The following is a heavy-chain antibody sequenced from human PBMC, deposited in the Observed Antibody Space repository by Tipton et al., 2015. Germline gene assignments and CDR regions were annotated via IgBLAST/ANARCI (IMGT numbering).Heavy chain of an antibody. CDR3: ARDARWGGFDY. Sequence: TLSLTCTVSGGSISSYYWSWIRQPPGKGLEWIGYIYYSGTTNYNPSLKSRVTISVDTSKSQFSLKLSSVTAADTAVYYCARDARWGGFDYWGQGTLVTVSS. D-gene: IGHD3-16*01. J-gene: IGHJ4*02. V-gene: IGHV4-59*01. CDR1: GGSISSYY. CDR2: IYYSGTT.